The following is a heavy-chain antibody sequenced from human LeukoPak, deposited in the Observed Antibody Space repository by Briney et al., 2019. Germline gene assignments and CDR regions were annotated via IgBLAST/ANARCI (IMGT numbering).Heavy chain of an antibody. CDR3: ARDHEWGWGYYYYYGMDV. V-gene: IGHV3-53*01. CDR1: GFTVSSNY. J-gene: IGHJ6*02. Sequence: PGGSLRLSCAASGFTVSSNYMSWVRQAPGKGLDWVSVLYRDGTTYYADSVKGRFTISRDTSRNTVYLQMNSLRAEDTAVYYCARDHEWGWGYYYYYGMDVWGQGTTVTVSS. CDR2: LYRDGTT. D-gene: IGHD3-16*01.